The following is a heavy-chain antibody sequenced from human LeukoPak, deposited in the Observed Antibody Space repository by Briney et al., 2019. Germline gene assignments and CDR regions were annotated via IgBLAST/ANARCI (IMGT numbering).Heavy chain of an antibody. J-gene: IGHJ3*02. CDR2: ISWNSGSI. V-gene: IGHV3-9*01. D-gene: IGHD3-10*01. CDR1: GFTFDDYA. Sequence: GGSLRLSCAASGFTFDDYAMHWVRQAPGKGLEWVSGISWNSGSIGYADSVKGRFTISRDNAKNSLYLQMNSLRAEDTALYYCAKVLRWFGDDAFDIWGQGTMVTVSS. CDR3: AKVLRWFGDDAFDI.